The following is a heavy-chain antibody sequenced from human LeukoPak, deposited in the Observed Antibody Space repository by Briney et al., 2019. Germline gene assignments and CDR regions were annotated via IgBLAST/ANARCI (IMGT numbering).Heavy chain of an antibody. CDR2: IIPIFGTA. J-gene: IGHJ3*02. CDR3: ARVAAPLWFGGLPEPRNYAFDI. D-gene: IGHD3-10*01. V-gene: IGHV1-69*05. CDR1: GGTFSSYA. Sequence: ASVKVSCKAPGGTFSSYAISWVRQAPGQGLEWMGGIIPIFGTANYAQKLQGRVTMTTDTSTSTAYMELRSLRSDDTAVYYCARVAAPLWFGGLPEPRNYAFDIWGQGTMVTVSS.